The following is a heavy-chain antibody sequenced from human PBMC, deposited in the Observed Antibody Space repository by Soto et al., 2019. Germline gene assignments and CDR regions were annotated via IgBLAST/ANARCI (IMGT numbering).Heavy chain of an antibody. CDR3: ARFKDGYNFYFDY. CDR2: IWYDGSNK. CDR1: GFTFSSYN. D-gene: IGHD5-12*01. Sequence: SLRLSCAASGFTFSSYNMNWVRQAPGKGLEWVAVIWYDGSNKYYADSVKGRFTISRDNSKNTLYLQMNSLRAEDTAVYYCARFKDGYNFYFDYWGQGTLVTVSS. J-gene: IGHJ4*02. V-gene: IGHV3-33*08.